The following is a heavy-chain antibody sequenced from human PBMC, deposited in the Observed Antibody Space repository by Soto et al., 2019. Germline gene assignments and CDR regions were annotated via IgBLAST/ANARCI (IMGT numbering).Heavy chain of an antibody. CDR1: GYSFTTYA. CDR3: ARDGYGSGTHHDDH. J-gene: IGHJ4*02. D-gene: IGHD3-10*01. V-gene: IGHV1-3*01. Sequence: QVQLVQSGAAVKKPGASVQVSCTASGYSFTTYAIHWGRQAPGRRLEWMGWINAASGNTKYSEKFEGRVTFTRDRSASTAYMERTSLASEATAVYFCARDGYGSGTHHDDHWGQGTLVTVSS. CDR2: INAASGNT.